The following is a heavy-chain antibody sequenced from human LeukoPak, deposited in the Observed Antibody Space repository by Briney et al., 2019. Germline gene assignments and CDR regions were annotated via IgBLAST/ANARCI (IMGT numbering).Heavy chain of an antibody. D-gene: IGHD2-21*02. CDR2: ISTGSSYT. Sequence: GGSLRLSCAASGFTFSDYYMSWIRQAPGRGLEWVSYISTGSSYTNYADSVKGRFTISRDNAKNSLYLQMNSLRAEDTALYYCARAEGGPATAIYWGREPWSPSPQ. CDR1: GFTFSDYY. V-gene: IGHV3-11*05. J-gene: IGHJ4*02. CDR3: ARAEGGPATAIY.